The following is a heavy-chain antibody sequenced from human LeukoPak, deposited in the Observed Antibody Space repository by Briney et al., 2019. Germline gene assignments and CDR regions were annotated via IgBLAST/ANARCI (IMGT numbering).Heavy chain of an antibody. CDR1: GGSFSSYY. V-gene: IGHV4-39*01. D-gene: IGHD5-18*01. J-gene: IGHJ4*02. CDR2: IYYSGST. CDR3: ARRGIQLD. Sequence: SETLSLTCAVYGGSFSSYYWGWIRQPPGKGLEWIGSIYYSGSTYYNPSLKSRVTISVDTSKNQFSLKLSSVTAADTAVYYCARRGIQLDWGQGTLVTVSS.